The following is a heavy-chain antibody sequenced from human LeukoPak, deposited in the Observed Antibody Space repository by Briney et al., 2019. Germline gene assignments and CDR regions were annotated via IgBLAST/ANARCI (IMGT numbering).Heavy chain of an antibody. CDR1: GGSISSYY. D-gene: IGHD1-26*01. J-gene: IGHJ4*02. CDR3: ARQEWELLGGGYYFDY. Sequence: SETLSLTCTVSGGSISSYYWSWIRQPPGKGLEWIGYIYYSGSTNYNPSLKSRVTISADTSKNQFSLKPSSVTAADTAVYYCARQEWELLGGGYYFDYWGQGTLVTVSS. V-gene: IGHV4-59*08. CDR2: IYYSGST.